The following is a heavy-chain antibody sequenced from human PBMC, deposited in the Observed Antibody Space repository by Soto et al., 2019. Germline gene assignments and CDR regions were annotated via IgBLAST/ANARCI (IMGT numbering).Heavy chain of an antibody. Sequence: PGGSLRLSCEASGFTFNTYSMHWVRQPPGKGLEWLAAIWYDGTQKYYADSVKGRFIISRDNSKKTLNLEMNSLRAEDTAVYYCARAGGTTVTGLWHFDSWGQGTLVTVSS. CDR1: GFTFNTYS. V-gene: IGHV3-33*01. CDR3: ARAGGTTVTGLWHFDS. D-gene: IGHD4-17*01. CDR2: IWYDGTQK. J-gene: IGHJ4*02.